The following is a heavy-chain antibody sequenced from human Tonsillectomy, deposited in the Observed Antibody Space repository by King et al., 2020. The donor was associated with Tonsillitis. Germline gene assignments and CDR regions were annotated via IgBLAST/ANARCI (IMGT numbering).Heavy chain of an antibody. Sequence: VQLQESGPGLVKPSQTLSLTCIVSGGSISSGGYFWNWVRQHPEKGLEWIGYTYNTGSTYYNPSVKSRITISVDTSKNQFSLRLSSVTAADTAVYYCARSTYYDFWSGYGAFDIWGQGTMVTVSS. CDR1: GGSISSGGYF. CDR3: ARSTYYDFWSGYGAFDI. D-gene: IGHD3-3*01. V-gene: IGHV4-31*03. CDR2: TYNTGST. J-gene: IGHJ3*02.